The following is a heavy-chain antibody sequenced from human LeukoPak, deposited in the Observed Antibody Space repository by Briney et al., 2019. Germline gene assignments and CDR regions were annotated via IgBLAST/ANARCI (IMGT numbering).Heavy chain of an antibody. J-gene: IGHJ4*02. Sequence: ASVKVSCKASGGTFSSYAISWVRQAPGQGREWMGRIIPILSIANYAQKFQGRVTITADKSTSTAYMELSSLRSEDTAVYYCARDLRTQCYYDSSGYYPLGYWGQGTLVTVSS. V-gene: IGHV1-69*04. CDR1: GGTFSSYA. CDR2: IIPILSIA. D-gene: IGHD3-22*01. CDR3: ARDLRTQCYYDSSGYYPLGY.